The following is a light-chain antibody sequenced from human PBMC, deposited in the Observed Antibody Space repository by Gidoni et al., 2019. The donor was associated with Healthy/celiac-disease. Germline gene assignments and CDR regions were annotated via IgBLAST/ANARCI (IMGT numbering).Light chain of an antibody. V-gene: IGKV3-20*01. J-gene: IGKJ2*01. CDR1: QSVSSSY. Sequence: ELVLTQSPGTLSLSPGERATLSCRASQSVSSSYLAWYQQKPGQAPRLLIYGASSRATGIPDRFSGSGSGTDFTLTISRLEPEDCAVYYCQQYGSSPPYTFGQGTKLEIQ. CDR2: GAS. CDR3: QQYGSSPPYT.